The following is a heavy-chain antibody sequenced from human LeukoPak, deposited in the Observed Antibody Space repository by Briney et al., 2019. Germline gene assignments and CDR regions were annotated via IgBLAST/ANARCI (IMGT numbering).Heavy chain of an antibody. V-gene: IGHV4-59*11. CDR2: FCYSGTT. J-gene: IGHJ4*02. Sequence: SETLSLTCSVSGASISTHYWSWIRQPPGKGLDWMGDFCYSGTTNYNPSLRSRVTISVDTSRNQFSLKLSSVTAADTAVYYCARAGGVHDTPLDLDYWGQGTLVTVSS. D-gene: IGHD5-18*01. CDR1: GASISTHY. CDR3: ARAGGVHDTPLDLDY.